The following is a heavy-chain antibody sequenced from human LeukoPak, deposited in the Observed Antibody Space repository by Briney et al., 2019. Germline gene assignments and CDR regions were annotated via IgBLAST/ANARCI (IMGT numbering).Heavy chain of an antibody. J-gene: IGHJ4*02. Sequence: KPSETLSLTCTVSGGSISSSSYYWGWIRQPPGKGLEWIGSIYYSGSTYYNPSLKSRVTISVDTSKNQFSLKLSSVPAADTAVYYCAGAYYYDSSGSEDYFDYWGQGTLVTVSS. D-gene: IGHD3-22*01. CDR2: IYYSGST. CDR3: AGAYYYDSSGSEDYFDY. CDR1: GGSISSSSYY. V-gene: IGHV4-39*01.